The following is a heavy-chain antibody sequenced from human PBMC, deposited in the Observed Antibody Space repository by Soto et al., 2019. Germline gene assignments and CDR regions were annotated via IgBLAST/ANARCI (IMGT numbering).Heavy chain of an antibody. Sequence: EVQLVESGGGLVKPGGSLRLSCAASGFTFSSYSMNWVRQAPGKGLEWVSSISSSSSYIYYADSVKGRFTISRDNAKNSLYLQMNSLRAEDTAVCYCARDRWELELLGWFDPWGQGTLVTVSS. CDR2: ISSSSSYI. D-gene: IGHD1-7*01. CDR3: ARDRWELELLGWFDP. CDR1: GFTFSSYS. V-gene: IGHV3-21*01. J-gene: IGHJ5*02.